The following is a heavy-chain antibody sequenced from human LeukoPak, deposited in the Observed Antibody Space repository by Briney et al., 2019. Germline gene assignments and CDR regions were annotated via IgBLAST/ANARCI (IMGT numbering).Heavy chain of an antibody. CDR1: GFIFSTYG. CDR2: IWYDGSNK. D-gene: IGHD5-18*01. Sequence: PGRSLRLSCAASGFIFSTYGMHWVRQAPGKGLEWVAVIWYDGSNKYYADSVKGRFTISRDNSKNTLYLQMNSLRAEDTAVYYCAKDGDTVMKIDNGGQGTLVTVSS. CDR3: AKDGDTVMKIDN. J-gene: IGHJ4*02. V-gene: IGHV3-33*06.